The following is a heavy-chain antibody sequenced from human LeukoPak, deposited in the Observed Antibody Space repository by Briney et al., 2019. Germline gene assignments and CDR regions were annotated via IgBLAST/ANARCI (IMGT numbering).Heavy chain of an antibody. Sequence: GGSLRLSCAASGFTFSSYWMSWVRQAPGKGLEWVANIKQDGSEKYYVDSVKGRFTISRDNAKNSLYLQMNSLRAEDTAVYYCARALNRVLLWFGELARRDWFDPWGQGTLVTVSS. CDR2: IKQDGSEK. V-gene: IGHV3-7*03. D-gene: IGHD3-10*01. CDR1: GFTFSSYW. J-gene: IGHJ5*02. CDR3: ARALNRVLLWFGELARRDWFDP.